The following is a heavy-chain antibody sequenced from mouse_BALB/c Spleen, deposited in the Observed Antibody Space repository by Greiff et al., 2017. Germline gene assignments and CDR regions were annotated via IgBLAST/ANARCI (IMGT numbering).Heavy chain of an antibody. J-gene: IGHJ1*01. D-gene: IGHD2-4*01. Sequence: VQLQQSGPELVKPGASVKIPCKASGYTFTDYNMDWVKQSHGKSLEWIGDINPNNGGTIYNQKFKGKATLTVDKSSSTAYMELRSLTSEDTAVYYCARSRYDYDLYWYFDVWGAGTTVTVSS. CDR3: ARSRYDYDLYWYFDV. V-gene: IGHV1-18*01. CDR1: GYTFTDYN. CDR2: INPNNGGT.